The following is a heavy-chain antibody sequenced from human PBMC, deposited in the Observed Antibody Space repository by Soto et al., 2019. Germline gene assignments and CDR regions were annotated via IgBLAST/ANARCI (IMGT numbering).Heavy chain of an antibody. CDR1: GGSFSVYY. D-gene: IGHD3-3*01. V-gene: IGHV4-34*01. CDR3: ARDRYYDFWSGYYGTYYYGMDV. CDR2: INHSGST. Sequence: SGTPSLTCAGYGGSFSVYYWSWIRQPPGKGLEWIGEINHSGSTNYNPSLKSRVTISVDTSKNQFSLKLSSVTAADTAVYYCARDRYYDFWSGYYGTYYYGMDVWGQGTRVTVSS. J-gene: IGHJ6*02.